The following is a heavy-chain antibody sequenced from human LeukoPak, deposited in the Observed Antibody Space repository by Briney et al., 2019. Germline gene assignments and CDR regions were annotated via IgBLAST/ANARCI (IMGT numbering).Heavy chain of an antibody. D-gene: IGHD3-22*01. V-gene: IGHV1-2*02. Sequence: GASVKVSCKASGYTFTGYYMHWVRQAPAQGLEGMGLINPNSGGTNYAQKFQGRVTMTRDASISTAYMELSRLRSDETTVYCCERAVSDYYDSSGDYNWFFHWGPGTLVTVSS. CDR2: INPNSGGT. CDR3: ERAVSDYYDSSGDYNWFFH. CDR1: GYTFTGYY. J-gene: IGHJ5*02.